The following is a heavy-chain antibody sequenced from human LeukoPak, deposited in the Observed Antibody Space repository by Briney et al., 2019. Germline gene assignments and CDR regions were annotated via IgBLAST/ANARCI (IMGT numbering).Heavy chain of an antibody. CDR1: GASISSYY. J-gene: IGHJ4*02. CDR3: VRSGYSGYLDY. V-gene: IGHV4-59*08. CDR2: IYYSGST. Sequence: SETLSLTCTVSGASISSYYWSWIRQPPGKGLEWIGFIYYSGSTNYNPSLKSRVTMSLDTSKNQFSLKLNSVTPDDTAVYYCVRSGYSGYLDYWGQGTLVTVSS. D-gene: IGHD5-12*01.